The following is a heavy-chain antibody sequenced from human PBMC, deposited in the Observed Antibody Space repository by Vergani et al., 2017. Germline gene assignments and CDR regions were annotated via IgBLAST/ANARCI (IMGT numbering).Heavy chain of an antibody. Sequence: QVQLVESGGGVVQPGRSLRLSCAASGFTFSSYGMHWVRQAPGKGLEWVAVIWYDGSNKYYADSVKGRFTISRDNSKNTLYLQMNSLRAEDTAVYYWARGDFWTSGYYYGMDVWGQGTTVTVSS. CDR1: GFTFSSYG. CDR2: IWYDGSNK. CDR3: ARGDFWTSGYYYGMDV. D-gene: IGHD3/OR15-3a*01. V-gene: IGHV3-33*01. J-gene: IGHJ6*02.